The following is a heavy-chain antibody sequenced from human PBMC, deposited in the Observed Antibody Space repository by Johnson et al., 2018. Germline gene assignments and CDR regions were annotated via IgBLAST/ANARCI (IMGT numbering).Heavy chain of an antibody. D-gene: IGHD3-3*02. CDR3: ARGRGTGSYSQAYLDH. CDR1: GGSISSYY. Sequence: VQLQESGQGLVKPSDTLXLMCSVSGGSISSYYYHWIRQSPGKGLEWIGKMYHSGGATYNPSLNGRVTLSVDTSTNQFSLKLTSVTAADTAVYYCARGRGTGSYSQAYLDHWGQGTLVTVSS. J-gene: IGHJ1*01. CDR2: MYHSGGA. V-gene: IGHV4-59*01.